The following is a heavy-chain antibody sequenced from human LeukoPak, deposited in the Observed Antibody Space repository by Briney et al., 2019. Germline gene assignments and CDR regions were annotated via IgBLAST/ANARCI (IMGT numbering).Heavy chain of an antibody. CDR1: GFTFSSYG. D-gene: IGHD1-14*01. J-gene: IGHJ4*02. CDR3: AKPAKTDYADY. CDR2: ISSSGSTI. Sequence: GGSLRLSCAASGFTFSSYGMHWVRQAPGKGLEWVSYISSSGSTIYYADSVKGRFTISRDNAKNTLFLQMNSLRAEDTALYYCAKPAKTDYADYWGQGTLVTVSS. V-gene: IGHV3-48*04.